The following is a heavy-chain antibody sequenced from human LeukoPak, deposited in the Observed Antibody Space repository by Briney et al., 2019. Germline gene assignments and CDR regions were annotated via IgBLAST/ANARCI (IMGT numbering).Heavy chain of an antibody. J-gene: IGHJ4*02. V-gene: IGHV3-33*01. CDR1: GFTFSSYG. CDR2: IWYDGSNK. Sequence: PGRSLRLSCAVSGFTFSSYGMHWVRQAPGKGLEWVAVIWYDGSNKYYADSVKGRFTISRDNSKNTLYLQMNSLRAEDTAVYYCARDNHSSGWFSYYFDYWGQGTLVTVSS. D-gene: IGHD6-19*01. CDR3: ARDNHSSGWFSYYFDY.